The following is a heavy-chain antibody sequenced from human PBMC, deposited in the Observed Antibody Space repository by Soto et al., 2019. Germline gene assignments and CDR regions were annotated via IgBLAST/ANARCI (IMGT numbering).Heavy chain of an antibody. D-gene: IGHD1-20*01. Sequence: QVQLQESGPGLVKTSETLSLTCTISGGTIGDYYWSWIRQPPGKDLEWIAYIYYTGKTDQNPSLEGRVSISLGTSRNQFSLNPRSVTAADTAVYYCVRNHNRAGSFDSWGPGVSVTVST. V-gene: IGHV4-59*01. CDR1: GGTIGDYY. J-gene: IGHJ4*02. CDR3: VRNHNRAGSFDS. CDR2: IYYTGKT.